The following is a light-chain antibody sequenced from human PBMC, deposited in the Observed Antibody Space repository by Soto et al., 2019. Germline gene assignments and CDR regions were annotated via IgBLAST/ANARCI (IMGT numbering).Light chain of an antibody. V-gene: IGKV1-6*01. CDR1: QGIRND. J-gene: IGKJ4*01. CDR3: LQDYNYPLT. Sequence: ALQMTQSPSSLSASVGDRVTITCRASQGIRNDLGWYQQKPGKAPKLLIYAASSLQSVVPSRFSGSGSGTDFTLTISSLQPEDFATYYCLQDYNYPLTFGGGTKVEIK. CDR2: AAS.